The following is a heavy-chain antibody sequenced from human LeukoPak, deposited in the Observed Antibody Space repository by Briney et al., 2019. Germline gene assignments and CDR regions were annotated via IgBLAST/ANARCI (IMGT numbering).Heavy chain of an antibody. CDR2: IYYSGST. Sequence: SETLSLTCTVSGGSISSSSYYWGWIRQPPGKGLEWIGSIYYSGSTYYNPSLKSRVTISVDTSKNQFSLKLSSVTAADTAVYYCARIHPGIAAAGDYWGQGTLVTVSS. D-gene: IGHD6-13*01. J-gene: IGHJ4*02. CDR3: ARIHPGIAAAGDY. V-gene: IGHV4-39*07. CDR1: GGSISSSSYY.